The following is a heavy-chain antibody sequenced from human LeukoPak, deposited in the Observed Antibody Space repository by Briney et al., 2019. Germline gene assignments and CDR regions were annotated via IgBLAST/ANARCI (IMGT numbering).Heavy chain of an antibody. V-gene: IGHV3-48*01. Sequence: GGSLRLSCVTSGFVFSSRGMVWARQAPGNGLEWVSYISPRGETIYYADSVKGRFTVSRDNAKSSMFLQMESLRVGDTAKYYCARVDGPTVFVYYLDFWGQGTLATVSS. CDR1: GFVFSSRG. J-gene: IGHJ4*02. D-gene: IGHD3-10*02. CDR3: ARVDGPTVFVYYLDF. CDR2: ISPRGETI.